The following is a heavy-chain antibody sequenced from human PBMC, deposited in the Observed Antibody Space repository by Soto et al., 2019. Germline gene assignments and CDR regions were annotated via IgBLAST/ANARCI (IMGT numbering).Heavy chain of an antibody. CDR3: ARGWYYGSGSPFDP. J-gene: IGHJ5*02. CDR1: GYTFTSYD. Sequence: QVQLVQSGAEVKKPGASVKVSCKASGYTFTSYDINWVRQATGQGLEWMGWMNPNSGNTGYAQRFQGRDTMTRNTSKSTAYMELSSLISEDTAVYYCARGWYYGSGSPFDPWGQGTLVTVSS. V-gene: IGHV1-8*01. D-gene: IGHD3-10*01. CDR2: MNPNSGNT.